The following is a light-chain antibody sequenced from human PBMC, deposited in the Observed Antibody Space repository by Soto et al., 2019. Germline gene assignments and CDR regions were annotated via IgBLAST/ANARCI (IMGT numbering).Light chain of an antibody. Sequence: SVLTRPAYVSGSPGQSITISCPGTSSDVGGYNYVSWYQSHPGKAPELLIYEVSHRPSGVSSRFSGSKSGNVASLTISGLQTEDEAEYYCSSITGSSTPVVFGGGTK. CDR1: SSDVGGYNY. V-gene: IGLV2-14*01. J-gene: IGLJ2*01. CDR3: SSITGSSTPVV. CDR2: EVS.